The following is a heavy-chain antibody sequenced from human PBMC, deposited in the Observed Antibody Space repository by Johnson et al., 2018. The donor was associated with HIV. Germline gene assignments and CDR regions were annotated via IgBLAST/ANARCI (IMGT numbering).Heavy chain of an antibody. D-gene: IGHD3-3*01. CDR1: GFTFSDYY. J-gene: IGHJ3*02. V-gene: IGHV3-11*04. CDR3: ARVITIFRVAPRYAFDI. Sequence: QVQLVESGGGLVNPGGSLRLSCAVSGFTFSDYYMTWIRQAPGKGLEWVSYSSISGASIYYADSVKGRFTLSRDTAKNSLYLKMNSLIAEDTAVYYCARVITIFRVAPRYAFDIWGQGTMVTVSS. CDR2: SSISGASI.